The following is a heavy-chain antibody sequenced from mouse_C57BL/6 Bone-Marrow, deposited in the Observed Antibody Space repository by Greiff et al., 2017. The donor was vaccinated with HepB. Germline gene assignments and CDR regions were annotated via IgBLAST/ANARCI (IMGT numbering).Heavy chain of an antibody. CDR2: IDPSDSYT. CDR3: ASFDGYYLYYFDY. J-gene: IGHJ2*01. D-gene: IGHD2-3*01. V-gene: IGHV1-50*01. Sequence: VQLQQPGAELVKPGASVKLSCKASGYTFTSYWMQWVKQRPGQGLEWIGEIDPSDSYTNYNQKFKGKATLTVDTSSSTAYMELHSLTSEDSAVYFCASFDGYYLYYFDYWGQGTTLTVSS. CDR1: GYTFTSYW.